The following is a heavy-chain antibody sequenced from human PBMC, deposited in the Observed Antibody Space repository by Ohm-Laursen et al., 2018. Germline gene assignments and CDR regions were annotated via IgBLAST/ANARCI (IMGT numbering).Heavy chain of an antibody. V-gene: IGHV3-21*01. CDR2: TSDTGSHI. J-gene: IGHJ6*02. D-gene: IGHD2-8*01. CDR3: ARDDGAYARRSGMDV. Sequence: SLRLSCAASAFSLTASNMNWVRQAPGTGLEWVSYTSDTGSHIYYAGSVRGRFTISRDNAQNSLYLHMSSLRAEDTAIYYCARDDGAYARRSGMDVWGQGTTVTVSS. CDR1: AFSLTASN.